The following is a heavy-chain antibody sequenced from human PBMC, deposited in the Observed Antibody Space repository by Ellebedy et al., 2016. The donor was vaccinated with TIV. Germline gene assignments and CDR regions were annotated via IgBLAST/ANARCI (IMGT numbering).Heavy chain of an antibody. CDR1: GFTFNTYS. CDR3: ARTGYSSDWYASN. CDR2: ISSSSSYI. V-gene: IGHV3-21*06. Sequence: GESLKISCAASGFTFNTYSMNWVRQAPGKGLEWVSSISSSSSYIYYADSVKGRFTISRDNAKNSLYLQMDSLRAEDTAVYYCARTGYSSDWYASNWGQGTLVTASS. D-gene: IGHD6-19*01. J-gene: IGHJ4*02.